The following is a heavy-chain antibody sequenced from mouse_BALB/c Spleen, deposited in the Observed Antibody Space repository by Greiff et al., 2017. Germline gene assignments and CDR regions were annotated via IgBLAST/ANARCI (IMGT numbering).Heavy chain of an antibody. D-gene: IGHD2-1*01. CDR2: ISNGGGST. CDR1: GFTFSSYT. CDR3: ARRGNYVDYYAMDY. J-gene: IGHJ4*01. Sequence: EVQVVESGGGLVQPGGSLKLSCAASGFTFSSYTMSWVRQTPEKRLEWVAYISNGGGSTYYPDTVKGRFTISRDNAKNTLYLQMSSLKSEDTAMYYCARRGNYVDYYAMDYWGQGTSVTVSS. V-gene: IGHV5-12-2*01.